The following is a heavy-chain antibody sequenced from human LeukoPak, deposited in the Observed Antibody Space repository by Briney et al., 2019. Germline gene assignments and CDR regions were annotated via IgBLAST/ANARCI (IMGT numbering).Heavy chain of an antibody. Sequence: PGGSLRLSCAASGFTFDDYAMHWVWQAPGKGLEWVSGISWNSGSIGYADSVKGRFTISRDNAKNSLYLQMNSLRAEDTALYYCAKVARTYYYDSSGYYGFDYWGQGTLVTVSS. CDR3: AKVARTYYYDSSGYYGFDY. CDR1: GFTFDDYA. J-gene: IGHJ4*02. D-gene: IGHD3-22*01. CDR2: ISWNSGSI. V-gene: IGHV3-9*01.